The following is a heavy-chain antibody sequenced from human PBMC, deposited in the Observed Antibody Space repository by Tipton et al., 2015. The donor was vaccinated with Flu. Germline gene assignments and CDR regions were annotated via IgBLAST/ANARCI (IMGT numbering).Heavy chain of an antibody. J-gene: IGHJ5*01. V-gene: IGHV4-38-2*01. D-gene: IGHD4-11*01. CDR1: GEALRSDYL. CDR2: IGHTGHT. CDR3: ARRDYSNYVSEPKNWFDS. Sequence: GEALRSDYLWAWIRQPPGKGLGWIGNIGHTGHTYRNPSLKSRVAILVDTSKNQFSLKVNSVTAADTAVYFCARRDYSNYVSEPKNWFDSWGQGTLVTVSS.